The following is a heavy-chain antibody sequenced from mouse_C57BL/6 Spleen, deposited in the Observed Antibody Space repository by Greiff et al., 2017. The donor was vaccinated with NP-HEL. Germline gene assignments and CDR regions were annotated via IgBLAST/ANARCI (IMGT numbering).Heavy chain of an antibody. V-gene: IGHV1-74*01. CDR3: ATPNNWDWDYFDY. D-gene: IGHD4-1*01. CDR2: IHPSDSDT. Sequence: VKLQQPGAELVKPGASVKVSCKASGYTFTSYWMHWVKQRPGQGLEWIGRIHPSDSDTNYNQKFKGKATLTVDKSSSTAYMQLSSLTSEDSAVYYCATPNNWDWDYFDYWGQGTTLTVSS. CDR1: GYTFTSYW. J-gene: IGHJ2*01.